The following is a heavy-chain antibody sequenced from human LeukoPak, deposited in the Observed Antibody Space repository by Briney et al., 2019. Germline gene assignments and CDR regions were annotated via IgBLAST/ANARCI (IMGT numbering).Heavy chain of an antibody. CDR1: GFTFSSYW. Sequence: PGGSLRLSRAASGFTFSSYWMSWVRQAPGKGLEWVANIKQDGSEKYYVDSVKGRFTISRDSAKNSLYLQVNSLRAEDTAVYYCASTTISPVGGMDVWGQGTTVTVSS. CDR3: ASTTISPVGGMDV. D-gene: IGHD2/OR15-2a*01. CDR2: IKQDGSEK. V-gene: IGHV3-7*05. J-gene: IGHJ6*02.